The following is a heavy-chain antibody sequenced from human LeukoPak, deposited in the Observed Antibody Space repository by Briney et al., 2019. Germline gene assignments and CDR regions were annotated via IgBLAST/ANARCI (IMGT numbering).Heavy chain of an antibody. CDR1: GYSISCGYY. D-gene: IGHD3-22*01. J-gene: IGHJ4*02. CDR2: IYHSGNS. V-gene: IGHV4-38-2*02. Sequence: SETLSLTCTVSGYSISCGYYWGWIRQPPGKGLEWIGSIYHSGNSYYNPSLKSRVTISVDTSKNQFSLKLSSVTAADTAVYYCARDLRSDYNSWIDDWGQGTPVTVSS. CDR3: ARDLRSDYNSWIDD.